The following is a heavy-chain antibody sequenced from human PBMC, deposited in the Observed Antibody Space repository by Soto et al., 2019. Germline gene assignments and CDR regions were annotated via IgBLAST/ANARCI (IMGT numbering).Heavy chain of an antibody. CDR3: ARDPPFVSDFWSGYRPIPSYGMDV. CDR2: IYYSGST. J-gene: IGHJ6*02. D-gene: IGHD3-3*01. CDR1: GGSISSYY. Sequence: LSLTCTVSGGSISSYYWSWIRQPPGKGLEWIGYIYYSGSTNYNPSLKSRVTISVDTSKNQFSLKLSSVTAADTAVYYCARDPPFVSDFWSGYRPIPSYGMDVWGQGTTVTVSS. V-gene: IGHV4-59*01.